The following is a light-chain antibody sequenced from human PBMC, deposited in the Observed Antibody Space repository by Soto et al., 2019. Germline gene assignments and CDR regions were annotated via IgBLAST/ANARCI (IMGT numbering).Light chain of an antibody. V-gene: IGLV2-14*01. CDR2: EVS. CDR3: SSYTSSNTGV. CDR1: SSDVGDYNY. Sequence: QSALTQPASVSGSPGQSITISCTGTSSDVGDYNYVSWYQQHPGKAPKLMIYEVSNRPSGVSNRFSGSKSGNTASLTISGRQAEDEADYYCSSYTSSNTGVFGGGTPLTVL. J-gene: IGLJ3*02.